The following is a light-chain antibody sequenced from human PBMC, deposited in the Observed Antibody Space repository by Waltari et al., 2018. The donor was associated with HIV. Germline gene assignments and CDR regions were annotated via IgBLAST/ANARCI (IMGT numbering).Light chain of an antibody. CDR3: SSYAAMNNFYVL. CDR2: EVT. Sequence: QSALTQPPSVSGSPGQSVTISCTGTTSDIGLYNYVSWYQQCPGKAPILVICEVTKRPSGVPDRISGSKSGNPATMTVSGLQPEDEGNYVCSSYAAMNNFYVLYGGGTELTV. CDR1: TSDIGLYNY. J-gene: IGLJ2*01. V-gene: IGLV2-8*01.